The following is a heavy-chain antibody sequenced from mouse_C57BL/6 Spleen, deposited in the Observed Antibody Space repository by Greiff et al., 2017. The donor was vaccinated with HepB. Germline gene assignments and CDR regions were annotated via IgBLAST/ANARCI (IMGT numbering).Heavy chain of an antibody. CDR2: ISDGGSYT. D-gene: IGHD1-1*01. J-gene: IGHJ3*01. Sequence: EVKLVESGGGLVKPGGSLKLSCAASGFTFSSYAMSWVRQTPEKRLEWVATISDGGSYTYYPDNVKGRFTISRDNAKNNLYLQMSHLKSEDTAMYYCARDPLAYYYGSSWFAYWGQGTLVTVSA. V-gene: IGHV5-4*01. CDR1: GFTFSSYA. CDR3: ARDPLAYYYGSSWFAY.